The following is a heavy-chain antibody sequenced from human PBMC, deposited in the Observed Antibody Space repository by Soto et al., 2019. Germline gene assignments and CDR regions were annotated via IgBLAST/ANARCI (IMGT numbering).Heavy chain of an antibody. CDR2: INPATGAA. D-gene: IGHD3-3*01. J-gene: IGHJ3*02. CDR1: GYPVTAYY. CDR3: ARGGGVGVAGSAAFDM. Sequence: QLHLVQSGAVVKKPGASVTVSCSASGYPVTAYYMHWVRQAPGRGLEWMGGINPATGAAKYTQTFQCRVTMTRDTSTSTVFMELSGLTSEDTAGFSCARGGGVGVAGSAAFDMWGQGTLVTVSS. V-gene: IGHV1-2*02.